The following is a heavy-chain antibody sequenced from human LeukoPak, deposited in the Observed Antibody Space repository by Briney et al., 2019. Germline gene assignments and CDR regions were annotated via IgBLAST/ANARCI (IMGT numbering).Heavy chain of an antibody. CDR2: INPNSGGT. CDR1: GYTFTGYY. CDR3: ARDSSGCLDY. J-gene: IGHJ4*02. V-gene: IGHV1-2*02. D-gene: IGHD5-12*01. Sequence: ASVKVSCKASGYTFTGYYMHWVRQAPGQGLEWMGWINPNSGGTSFAQKFQGRVTMTRDTSITTAYMELSRLRSDDTAVYYCARDSSGCLDYWGQGTLVTVSS.